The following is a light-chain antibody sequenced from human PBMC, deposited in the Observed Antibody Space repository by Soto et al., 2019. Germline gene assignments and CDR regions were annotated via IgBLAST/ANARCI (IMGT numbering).Light chain of an antibody. V-gene: IGKV1-39*01. CDR2: AAS. Sequence: DIQMTQSPSSLSVSVGDRVTITGRASQNIDSYLNWYQQKPGRAPKLLIYAASTLQSGVPSAFSGSGSGTDFTLTIRSLQPEDFGTYYCQQSYTTPYTFGQGTKLEIK. CDR1: QNIDSY. CDR3: QQSYTTPYT. J-gene: IGKJ2*01.